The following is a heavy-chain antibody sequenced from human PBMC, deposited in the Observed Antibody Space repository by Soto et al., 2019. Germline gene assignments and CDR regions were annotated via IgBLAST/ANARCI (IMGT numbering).Heavy chain of an antibody. CDR1: GYIFSRHC. Sequence: ASVQVSCTAFGYIFSRHCISWVRQAPGQGLQWMGIINPGGGRTAYAQKFQGRVTLTRNMSTSTVYMQLTSLTYDDTAVYYCASDVSGPGATYVMDVWGQGTTVTVSS. CDR2: INPGGGRT. J-gene: IGHJ6*02. V-gene: IGHV1-46*01. D-gene: IGHD2-2*01. CDR3: ASDVSGPGATYVMDV.